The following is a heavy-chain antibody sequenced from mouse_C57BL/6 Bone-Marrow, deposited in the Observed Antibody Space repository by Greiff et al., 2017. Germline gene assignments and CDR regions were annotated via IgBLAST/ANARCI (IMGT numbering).Heavy chain of an antibody. CDR2: IRSKSNNYAT. CDR1: GFSFNTYA. V-gene: IGHV10-1*01. Sequence: EVKVVESGGGLVQPKGSLKLSCAASGFSFNTYAMNWVRQAPGKGLEWVARIRSKSNNYATYYADSVKDRFTISRDDSESMLYLQMNNLKTEDTAMYYCVSTMVGAYWGQGTLVTVSA. CDR3: VSTMVGAY. D-gene: IGHD2-1*01. J-gene: IGHJ3*01.